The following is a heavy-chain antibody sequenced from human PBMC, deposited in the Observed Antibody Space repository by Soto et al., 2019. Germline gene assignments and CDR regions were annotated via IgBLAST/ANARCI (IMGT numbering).Heavy chain of an antibody. V-gene: IGHV3-23*01. Sequence: GGSLRLSCAASGFTFSSYAMSWVRQAPGKGLEWVSAISGSGGSTYYADSVKGRFTISRDNSKNTLYLQMNSLRAEDTAVYYCAKGGRFLEWFPWLDPWGQGTLVTVSS. CDR3: AKGGRFLEWFPWLDP. CDR1: GFTFSSYA. D-gene: IGHD3-3*01. CDR2: ISGSGGST. J-gene: IGHJ5*02.